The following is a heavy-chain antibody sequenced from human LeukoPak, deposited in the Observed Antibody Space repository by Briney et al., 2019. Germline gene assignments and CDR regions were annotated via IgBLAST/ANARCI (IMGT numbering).Heavy chain of an antibody. CDR3: ARRDSYLDY. CDR2: ISGSGGST. V-gene: IGHV3-23*01. Sequence: GGSLRLSCAASGFTLSSYAMSWVRHAPGKGLEWVSAISGSGGSTYYAHSVKGRFTISRDNSKNTLYLQMNSLRAEDTAVYYCARRDSYLDYWGQGTLVTVSS. CDR1: GFTLSSYA. J-gene: IGHJ4*02.